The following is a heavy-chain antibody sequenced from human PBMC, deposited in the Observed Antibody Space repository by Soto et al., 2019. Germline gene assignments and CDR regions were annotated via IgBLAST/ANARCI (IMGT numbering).Heavy chain of an antibody. V-gene: IGHV3-30*18. CDR2: ISYDGSNN. D-gene: IGHD3-22*01. Sequence: QVPLVASGGGVVQPGRSLRLSCAASGFTFSSYGMHWVRQAPGKGLEWVAVISYDGSNNYYADSVKGRFTISSGNSKNTMYMQMNCLRAEDTAVYYCAKDRGVSHYYDSSGYSFYFQLWGQGTLGTVAS. J-gene: IGHJ1*01. CDR3: AKDRGVSHYYDSSGYSFYFQL. CDR1: GFTFSSYG.